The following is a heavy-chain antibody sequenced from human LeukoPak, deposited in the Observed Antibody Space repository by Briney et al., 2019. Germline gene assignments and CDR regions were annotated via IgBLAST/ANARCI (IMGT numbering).Heavy chain of an antibody. CDR1: GFTFSTYN. V-gene: IGHV3-21*01. CDR3: ARDPGVVDY. CDR2: ISSGSTYM. Sequence: GGSLRLSCAASGFTFSTYNINWVRQAPGKGLEWVSSISSGSTYMYYADSVKGRFTISRDNAKNSLYLQMNNLRAEDTAVYYCARDPGVVDYWGQGTLVTVSS. J-gene: IGHJ4*02.